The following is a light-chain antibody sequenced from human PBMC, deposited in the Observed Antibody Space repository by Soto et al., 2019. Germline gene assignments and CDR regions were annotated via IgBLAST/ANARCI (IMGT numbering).Light chain of an antibody. V-gene: IGLV2-14*01. Sequence: QSALTQPASVSGSPGQSITISCTGTSSDVGGYNYVSWYQQHPGKAPKLMIYEVSNRPSGVSNRFSGSKSGNTASLTISGLQAEDEADYYCSSYTSSRTVVFGGGNKLTVL. CDR3: SSYTSSRTVV. CDR2: EVS. CDR1: SSDVGGYNY. J-gene: IGLJ2*01.